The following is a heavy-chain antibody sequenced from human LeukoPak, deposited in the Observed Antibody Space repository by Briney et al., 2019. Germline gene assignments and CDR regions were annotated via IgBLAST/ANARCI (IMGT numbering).Heavy chain of an antibody. Sequence: GGSLRLSCAASGFTFSSYGMHWVRQAPGKGLVWVAVIWYDGSNKYYADSVKGRFTISRDNSKNTLYLQMNSLRAEDTAVYYCAKDKVGYSYGYSPFDYWGQGTLVTVSS. V-gene: IGHV3-33*06. CDR1: GFTFSSYG. CDR2: IWYDGSNK. J-gene: IGHJ4*02. CDR3: AKDKVGYSYGYSPFDY. D-gene: IGHD5-18*01.